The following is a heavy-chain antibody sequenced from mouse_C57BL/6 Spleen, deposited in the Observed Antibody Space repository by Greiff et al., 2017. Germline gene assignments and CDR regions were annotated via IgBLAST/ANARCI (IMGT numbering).Heavy chain of an antibody. CDR2: INPNNGGT. Sequence: VQLQQSGPELVKPGASVKISCKASGYTFTDYYMNWVKQSHGKSLEWIGDINPNNGGTSYNQKFKGKATLTVDKSSSTAYMELRSLTSEDSAVYYCARSGYYGSRYYFDYWGQDTTLTVSS. D-gene: IGHD1-1*01. J-gene: IGHJ2*01. CDR3: ARSGYYGSRYYFDY. CDR1: GYTFTDYY. V-gene: IGHV1-26*01.